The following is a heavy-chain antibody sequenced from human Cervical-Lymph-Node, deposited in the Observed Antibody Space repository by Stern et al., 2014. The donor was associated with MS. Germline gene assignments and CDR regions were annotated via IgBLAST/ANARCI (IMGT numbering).Heavy chain of an antibody. CDR1: GFTFSSYG. J-gene: IGHJ6*02. CDR3: ASLYCSSTSCYDNYSYGVDV. V-gene: IGHV3-30*03. Sequence: VQLVESGGGAVQPGRSLRLSCAASGFTFSSYGMHWVRQAPGKGLEWVAVISHDGGKKYYADLVKARSTTSRDKSKNWLYPPSHSLRAEDTAIYYCASLYCSSTSCYDNYSYGVDVWGQGTPVTVSS. CDR2: ISHDGGKK. D-gene: IGHD2-2*01.